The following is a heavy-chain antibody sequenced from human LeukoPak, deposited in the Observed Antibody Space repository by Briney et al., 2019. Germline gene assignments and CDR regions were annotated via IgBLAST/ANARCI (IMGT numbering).Heavy chain of an antibody. Sequence: GGSLRLSCAASEFTFTTYGMHWVRQAPGKGLEWVAFIYYDGSNIYYADYVKGRFTISRDISKNTLYLQMDSLRAEDTAIYYCARDWKTNPFDCWGQGTLVTVSS. J-gene: IGHJ4*02. D-gene: IGHD1-1*01. V-gene: IGHV3-33*01. CDR1: EFTFTTYG. CDR2: IYYDGSNI. CDR3: ARDWKTNPFDC.